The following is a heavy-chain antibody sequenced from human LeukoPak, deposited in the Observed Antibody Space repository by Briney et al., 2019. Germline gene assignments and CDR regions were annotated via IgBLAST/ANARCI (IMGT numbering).Heavy chain of an antibody. V-gene: IGHV3-48*03. CDR1: GFKFRDFD. Sequence: GGSLRLSCKTSGFKFRDFDMDWVRQAPGKGLEWVSYISSSGSTIYYADSVKGRFTISRDNAKNSLYLQMNSLRAEDTAVYYCAELGITMIGGVWGKGTTVTISS. J-gene: IGHJ6*04. D-gene: IGHD3-10*02. CDR3: AELGITMIGGV. CDR2: ISSSGSTI.